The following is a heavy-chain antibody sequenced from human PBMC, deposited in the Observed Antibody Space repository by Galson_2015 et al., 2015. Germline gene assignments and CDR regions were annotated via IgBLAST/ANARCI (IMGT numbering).Heavy chain of an antibody. CDR3: ARACLPCSGDSCYSIHRGFDY. D-gene: IGHD2-15*01. CDR2: MSGSGTTT. CDR1: GFTFSNYA. J-gene: IGHJ4*02. V-gene: IGHV3-23*01. Sequence: SLRLSCAAAGFTFSNYAMNWVRQAPGKGLEWVSGMSGSGTTTYYANSVKGRFTISRDNSKNTLYLHMNSLRAEDTALYYCARACLPCSGDSCYSIHRGFDYWRQGTLVTVSS.